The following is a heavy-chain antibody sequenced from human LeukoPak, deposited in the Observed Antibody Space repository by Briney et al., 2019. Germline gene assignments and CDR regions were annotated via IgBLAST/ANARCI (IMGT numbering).Heavy chain of an antibody. CDR3: AKLPSSGRYVHY. J-gene: IGHJ4*02. Sequence: RGSLRLSCAASGFTFSSYGMHWVRQAPGKGLEWVAFIRYDGSNKYYADSVKGRFTISRDNSKNTLYLQMNSLRAEDTAVYYCAKLPSSGRYVHYWGQGTGVSVSS. CDR2: IRYDGSNK. D-gene: IGHD6-19*01. V-gene: IGHV3-30*02. CDR1: GFTFSSYG.